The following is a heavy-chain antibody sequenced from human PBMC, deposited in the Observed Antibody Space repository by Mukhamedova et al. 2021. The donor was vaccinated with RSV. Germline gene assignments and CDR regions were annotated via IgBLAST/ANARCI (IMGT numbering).Heavy chain of an antibody. J-gene: IGHJ4*02. CDR2: INPSGGST. V-gene: IGHV1-46*01. CDR3: ARGGISHGVDY. Sequence: APGQGLEWMGIINPSGGSTNYAQKFQGRVTMTRDTSTSTLYMEVSSLRSEDTAVYYCARGGISHGVDYCGQGTLVTVSS. D-gene: IGHD3-16*01.